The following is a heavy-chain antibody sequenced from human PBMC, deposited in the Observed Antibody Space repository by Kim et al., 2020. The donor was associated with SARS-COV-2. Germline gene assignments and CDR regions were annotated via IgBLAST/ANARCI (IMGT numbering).Heavy chain of an antibody. D-gene: IGHD5-12*01. Sequence: GGSLRLSCAASGIIFSGTTIHWVRQASGKGLEWVARISRDDNNYATEYGVSVRGRFTISRDDSKDTAYLEMNSLKTEDTARYYCVRTSRYSDTYWDAFDIWGAGTIVTVSP. CDR3: VRTSRYSDTYWDAFDI. V-gene: IGHV3-73*01. J-gene: IGHJ3*02. CDR2: ISRDDNNYAT. CDR1: GIIFSGTT.